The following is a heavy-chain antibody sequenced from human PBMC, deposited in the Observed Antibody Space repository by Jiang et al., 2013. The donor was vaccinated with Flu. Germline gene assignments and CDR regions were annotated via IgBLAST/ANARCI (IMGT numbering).Heavy chain of an antibody. J-gene: IGHJ4*02. CDR2: TYYRSKWYN. CDR3: ARGSVAIFGVVIDY. CDR1: GDSVSSNSAA. V-gene: IGHV6-1*01. Sequence: QTLSLTCAISGDSVSSNSAAWNWIRQSPSRGLEWLGRTYYRSKWYNDYAVSVKSRITINPDTSKNQFSLQLNSVTPEDTAVYYCARGSVAIFGVVIDYWGQGTLVTVSS. D-gene: IGHD3-3*01.